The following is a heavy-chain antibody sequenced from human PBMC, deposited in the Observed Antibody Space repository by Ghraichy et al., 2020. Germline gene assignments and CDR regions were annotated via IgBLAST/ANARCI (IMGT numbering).Heavy chain of an antibody. D-gene: IGHD2-2*01. CDR3: ARGFCRSTSCYPRQYNWFDP. J-gene: IGHJ5*02. V-gene: IGHV4-31*03. Sequence: SGTLSLTCSVSGGSIGSGGYYWSWIRQHPGKGLEWIGYIYYSGSTYYNPSLKSRVTISVDTSRNQFSLELSSVTAADTAVYYCARGFCRSTSCYPRQYNWFDPWGQGTLVTVSS. CDR1: GGSIGSGGYY. CDR2: IYYSGST.